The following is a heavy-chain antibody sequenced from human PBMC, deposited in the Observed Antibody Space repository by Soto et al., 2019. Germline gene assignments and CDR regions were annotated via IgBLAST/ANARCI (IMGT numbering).Heavy chain of an antibody. CDR1: GYSMTSGYY. V-gene: IGHV4-38-2*01. D-gene: IGHD3-3*01. CDR3: ARIFDYYVMDV. Sequence: PSETLSLTCAVSGYSMTSGYYWGWVRQPPGKGLEWLGSIYHGGSKYYNPSLKSRVTISLDTSKNHFSLDLTSVTAADTAVYYCARIFDYYVMDVWGQGTTVTVSS. CDR2: IYHGGSK. J-gene: IGHJ6*02.